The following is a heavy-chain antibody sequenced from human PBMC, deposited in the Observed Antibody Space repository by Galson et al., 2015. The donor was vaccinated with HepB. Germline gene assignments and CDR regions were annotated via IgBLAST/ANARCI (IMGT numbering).Heavy chain of an antibody. CDR1: GYSFTSYW. J-gene: IGHJ6*02. D-gene: IGHD1-26*01. CDR2: IDPSDSYT. Sequence: QSGAEVKKPGESLRISCKGSGYSFTSYWISWVRQMPGKGLEWMGRIDPSDSYTNYSPSFQGHVTISADKSISTAYLQWSSLKASDTAMYYCARHRGYSGSYSYYYGMDVWGQGTTVTVSS. V-gene: IGHV5-10-1*01. CDR3: ARHRGYSGSYSYYYGMDV.